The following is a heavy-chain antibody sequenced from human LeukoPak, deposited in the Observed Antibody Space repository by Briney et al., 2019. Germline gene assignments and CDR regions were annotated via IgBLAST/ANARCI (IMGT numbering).Heavy chain of an antibody. Sequence: GGSLRLSCAASGFTFSSYWMHWVRQAPGKGLVWVSRINSDGSSTNYADSVKGRFTISRDNAKNTLYLQMNSLGAEDTAVYYCARVAMNYYGSGSYYFDYWGQGTLVTVSS. D-gene: IGHD3-10*01. CDR3: ARVAMNYYGSGSYYFDY. V-gene: IGHV3-74*01. J-gene: IGHJ4*02. CDR2: INSDGSST. CDR1: GFTFSSYW.